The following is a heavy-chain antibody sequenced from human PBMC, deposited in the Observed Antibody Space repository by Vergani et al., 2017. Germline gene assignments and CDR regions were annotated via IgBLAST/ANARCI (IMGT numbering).Heavy chain of an antibody. J-gene: IGHJ3*02. CDR2: IYVSGIT. CDR1: GASINNDFYY. D-gene: IGHD2-21*01. Sequence: QVQLQESGPGLVKPSQTLSLTCTVSGASINNDFYYWHWIRQPAGKGLEWIGRIYVSGITDYNSSLQSRVTMSADASRGRFSLNLRSVTTSDTAVYYCVRVLHTSYILGAFDIWGQGIKVTVSS. V-gene: IGHV4-61*02. CDR3: VRVLHTSYILGAFDI.